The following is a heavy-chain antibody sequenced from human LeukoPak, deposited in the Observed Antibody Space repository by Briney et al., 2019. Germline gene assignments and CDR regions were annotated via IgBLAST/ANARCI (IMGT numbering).Heavy chain of an antibody. D-gene: IGHD3-22*01. J-gene: IGHJ5*02. V-gene: IGHV3-48*01. CDR2: ISSSSTI. CDR1: GFTFSSYS. Sequence: GGSLRLSCAASGFTFSSYSMNWVRQAPGKGLEWVSYISSSSTIYYADSVKGRFTISRDNAKNSLYLQMNSLRAEDTAVYYCARDPDTYYYDSTGLSWGQRTLVTVSS. CDR3: ARDPDTYYYDSTGLS.